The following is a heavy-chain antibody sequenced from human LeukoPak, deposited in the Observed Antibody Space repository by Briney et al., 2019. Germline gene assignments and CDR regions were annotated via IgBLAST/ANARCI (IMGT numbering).Heavy chain of an antibody. CDR1: GFTFRNYG. CDR2: ISFDGINK. J-gene: IGHJ4*02. D-gene: IGHD1-26*01. V-gene: IGHV3-30*03. CDR3: ARALRIYYYFDY. Sequence: GGSLRLSCAASGFTFRNYGMHWVRQAPGKGLEWVAVISFDGINKYYADSVKGRFTISRDNSKNTLYLQMNSLRAEDTAVYCCARALRIYYYFDYWGQGTLVTVSS.